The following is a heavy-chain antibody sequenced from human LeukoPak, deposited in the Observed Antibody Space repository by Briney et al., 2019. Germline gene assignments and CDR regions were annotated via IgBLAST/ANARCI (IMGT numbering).Heavy chain of an antibody. Sequence: SLRLSCAASGFTFDDYAMHWVRQAPGEGLEWVSGISWNSGSTGYADSVRGRFTISRDNAKNSLYLQMNSLRAEDTAVYYCARGRYDFWSGYYTFDYWGQGTLVTVSS. D-gene: IGHD3-3*01. CDR2: ISWNSGST. V-gene: IGHV3-9*01. CDR1: GFTFDDYA. J-gene: IGHJ4*02. CDR3: ARGRYDFWSGYYTFDY.